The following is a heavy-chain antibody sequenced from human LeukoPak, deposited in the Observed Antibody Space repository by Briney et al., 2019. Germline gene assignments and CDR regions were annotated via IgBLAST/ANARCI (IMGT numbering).Heavy chain of an antibody. Sequence: SQTLSPTCTVSGGSISIGSYYWSWLRQPAGKGLEWIGRIYTSGSTNYNPSLKSRVTMSVDTSKNQFSLKLSSVTAAETAVYYCARTYYYDSSGYYILADWGQGTQVTVSS. V-gene: IGHV4-61*02. CDR3: ARTYYYDSSGYYILAD. CDR2: IYTSGST. J-gene: IGHJ4*02. D-gene: IGHD3-22*01. CDR1: GGSISIGSYY.